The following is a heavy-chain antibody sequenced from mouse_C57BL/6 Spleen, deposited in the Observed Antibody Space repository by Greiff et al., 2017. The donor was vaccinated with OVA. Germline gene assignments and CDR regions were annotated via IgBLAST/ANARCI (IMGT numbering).Heavy chain of an antibody. Sequence: EVMLVESGGDLVKPGGSLKLSCAASGFTFSSYGMSWVRQTPDKRLEWVATISSGGSYTYYPDSVKGRFTISRDNAKNTLYLQMSSLKSEDTAMYYCARGSNYSWFAYWGQGTLVTVSA. CDR3: ARGSNYSWFAY. J-gene: IGHJ3*01. D-gene: IGHD2-5*01. CDR2: ISSGGSYT. CDR1: GFTFSSYG. V-gene: IGHV5-6*01.